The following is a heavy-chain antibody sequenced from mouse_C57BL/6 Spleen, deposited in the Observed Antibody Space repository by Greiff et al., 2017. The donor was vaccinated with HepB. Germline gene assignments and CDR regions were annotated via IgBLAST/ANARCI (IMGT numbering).Heavy chain of an antibody. V-gene: IGHV1-42*01. CDR2: INPSTGGT. Sequence: VQLQQSGPELVKPGASVKISCKASGYSFTGYYMNWVKQSPEKSLECIGEINPSTGGTTYNQKFKAKATLTVDKSSSTAYMQLKSLTSEDSAVYYCARGGFITTVVAHFDYWGQGTTLTVSS. D-gene: IGHD1-1*01. CDR3: ARGGFITTVVAHFDY. CDR1: GYSFTGYY. J-gene: IGHJ2*01.